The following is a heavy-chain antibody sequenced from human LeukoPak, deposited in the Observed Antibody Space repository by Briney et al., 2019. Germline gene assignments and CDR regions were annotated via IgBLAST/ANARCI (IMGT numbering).Heavy chain of an antibody. Sequence: PGGSLRLSCAASGFTFSSFDMHWVRQPTGQGLEWVSTIGTASDTYYPGSVEGRFILSRDNAKNSLYLQMNSLTAGDTAVYYCARGPPRGKYYYMDVWGKGTTDTVSS. CDR3: ARGPPRGKYYYMDV. D-gene: IGHD1-1*01. CDR2: IGTASDT. J-gene: IGHJ6*03. V-gene: IGHV3-13*01. CDR1: GFTFSSFD.